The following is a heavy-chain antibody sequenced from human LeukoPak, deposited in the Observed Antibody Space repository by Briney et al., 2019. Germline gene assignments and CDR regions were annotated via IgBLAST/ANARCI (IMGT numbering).Heavy chain of an antibody. Sequence: SETLSLTCTVSGGPISSYYWSWIRQPPGKGLEWIGYIYYSGSTYYNPSLKSRVTISVDTSKNQFSLKLSSVTAADTAVYYCARQNLYYYDSSGYYYDDYWGQGTLVTVSS. CDR1: GGPISSYY. CDR3: ARQNLYYYDSSGYYYDDY. J-gene: IGHJ4*02. D-gene: IGHD3-22*01. CDR2: IYYSGST. V-gene: IGHV4-59*04.